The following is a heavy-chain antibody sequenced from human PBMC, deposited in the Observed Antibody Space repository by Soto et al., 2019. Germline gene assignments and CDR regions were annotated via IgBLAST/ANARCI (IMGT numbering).Heavy chain of an antibody. CDR2: IYYSGST. CDR1: GGSISSYY. CDR3: ARWNGGSWSLDY. V-gene: IGHV4-59*12. J-gene: IGHJ4*02. Sequence: SETLSLTCTVSGGSISSYYWSWIRQPPGKGLEWIGYIYYSGSTNYNPSLKSRVTISVDTSKNQFSLKLNSVMAADTAVYYCARWNGGSWSLDYWGQGTLVTVSS. D-gene: IGHD2-15*01.